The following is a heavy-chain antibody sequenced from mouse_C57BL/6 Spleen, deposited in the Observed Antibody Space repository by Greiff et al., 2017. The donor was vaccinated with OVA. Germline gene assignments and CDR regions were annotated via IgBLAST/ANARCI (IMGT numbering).Heavy chain of an antibody. CDR2: IYPGDGDT. CDR3: ARRGPSNPSFDY. Sequence: QVQLKESGAELVKPGASVKISCKASGYAFSSYWMNWVKQRPGQGLEWIGQIYPGDGDTNYNGKFKGKATLTADKSSSTAYMQLSSLTSEDSAVYFCARRGPSNPSFDYWGQGTTLTVSS. J-gene: IGHJ2*01. V-gene: IGHV1-80*01. CDR1: GYAFSSYW. D-gene: IGHD3-3*01.